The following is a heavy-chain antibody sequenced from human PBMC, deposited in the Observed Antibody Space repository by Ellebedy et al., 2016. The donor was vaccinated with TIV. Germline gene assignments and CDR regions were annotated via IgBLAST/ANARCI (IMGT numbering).Heavy chain of an antibody. CDR1: GYTFTSDL. J-gene: IGHJ4*02. CDR2: VNPSNDGI. CDR3: ARVGDGSDY. Sequence: AASVKVSCKASGYTFTSDLIHWVRQAPGQGLEWVGVVNPSNDGIGYAQKFQGRVTMTRDTSTSTFYMELSSLRSEDTAVYYCARVGDGSDYWGQGTLVTVSS. D-gene: IGHD2-15*01. V-gene: IGHV1-46*01.